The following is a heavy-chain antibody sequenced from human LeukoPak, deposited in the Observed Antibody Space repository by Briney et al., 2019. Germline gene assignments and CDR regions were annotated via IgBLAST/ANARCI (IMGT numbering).Heavy chain of an antibody. V-gene: IGHV3-7*01. CDR3: ARDQGTDY. Sequence: GGSLRLSCTASGFTFRNYWMGWVRQTPGKGLEWVANIDPDGSKKQYGDSVKGRYTTSRDNAKNSLDLQMSSLRAEDTAVYYCARDQGTDYWGQGTLVTVSS. CDR2: IDPDGSKK. D-gene: IGHD1-1*01. J-gene: IGHJ4*02. CDR1: GFTFRNYW.